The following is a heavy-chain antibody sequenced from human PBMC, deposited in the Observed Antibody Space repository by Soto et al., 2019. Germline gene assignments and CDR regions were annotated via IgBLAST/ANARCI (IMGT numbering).Heavy chain of an antibody. J-gene: IGHJ6*02. CDR1: GCTFSSYA. Sequence: GASVKVSCKASGCTFSSYAISWVRQAPGQGLEWMGGIIPIFGTANYAQKFQGRVTITADESTSTAYMELSSLRSEDTAVYYCARAVAGERYYYYGMAVWGQGTTVTVSS. CDR2: IIPIFGTA. V-gene: IGHV1-69*13. D-gene: IGHD6-19*01. CDR3: ARAVAGERYYYYGMAV.